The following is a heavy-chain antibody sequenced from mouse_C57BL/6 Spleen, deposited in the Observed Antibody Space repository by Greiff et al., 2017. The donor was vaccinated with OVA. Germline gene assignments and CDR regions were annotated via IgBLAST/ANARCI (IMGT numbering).Heavy chain of an antibody. CDR1: GYTFTSYG. CDR3: AKTYYYGSSYDAMDY. D-gene: IGHD1-1*01. Sequence: VQLQQSGAELVRPGASVKLSCKASGYTFTSYGISWVKQRPGQGLEWIGEIYPRSGNTYYNEKFKGKATLTADKSSSTAYMELRSLTSEDSAVYVCAKTYYYGSSYDAMDYWGQGTTLTVSS. V-gene: IGHV1-81*01. J-gene: IGHJ4*01. CDR2: IYPRSGNT.